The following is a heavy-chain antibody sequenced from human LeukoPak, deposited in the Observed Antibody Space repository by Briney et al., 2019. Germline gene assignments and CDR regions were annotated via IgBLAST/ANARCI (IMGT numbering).Heavy chain of an antibody. V-gene: IGHV3-11*01. CDR2: ISNSGNTI. J-gene: IGHJ4*02. D-gene: IGHD3-16*01. CDR3: ARYRVITNDYFDS. Sequence: GGSLRLSCAASVFTFGDYYMSWIRQAPGKGLEWVSYISNSGNTIKEADLVKGRFTISRDNAQNSLFLQMKSLRAEDTAVYYCARYRVITNDYFDSWGQGTLVTVSS. CDR1: VFTFGDYY.